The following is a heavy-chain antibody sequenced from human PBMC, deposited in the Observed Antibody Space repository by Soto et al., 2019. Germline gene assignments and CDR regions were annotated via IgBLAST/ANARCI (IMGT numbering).Heavy chain of an antibody. CDR3: ARSYSYDGSGFYQFDT. D-gene: IGHD3-22*01. CDR1: GGSISSYY. J-gene: IGHJ4*02. Sequence: SETLSLSCTVSGGSISSYYWNWIRQPPGKGLEWIGYIYYSGRTNYTPSLRSRVTISVDTSKNQFSLKLTSVTAADTAFYYCARSYSYDGSGFYQFDTWGQETLVTVAS. V-gene: IGHV4-59*01. CDR2: IYYSGRT.